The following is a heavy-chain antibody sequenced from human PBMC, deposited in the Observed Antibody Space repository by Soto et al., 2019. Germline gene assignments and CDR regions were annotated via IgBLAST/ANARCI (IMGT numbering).Heavy chain of an antibody. D-gene: IGHD1-7*01. CDR3: ASRDPGTSVDY. CDR2: IYRTGST. J-gene: IGHJ4*02. Sequence: TLSLTCAVSGVSFTSNNWWTWVRQPPGQGLEWIGEIYRTGSTNYNPSLKSRVTISLDKSENQFSLKVTSLTAADTAVYYCASRDPGTSVDYWGQGTLVTVSS. CDR1: GVSFTSNNW. V-gene: IGHV4-4*02.